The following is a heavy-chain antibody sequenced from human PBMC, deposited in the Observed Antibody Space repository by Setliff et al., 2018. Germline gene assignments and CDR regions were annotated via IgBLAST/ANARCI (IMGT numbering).Heavy chain of an antibody. CDR3: TVYNTGSSKDHY. CDR1: GDSISSTYH. Sequence: ASETLSLTCNVSGDSISSTYHWGWIRQSPGKGLEWIGTIYHSGSTYYNPSLNSRLTISVDTSKNQFSLKLSSVTAADTALYYCTVYNTGSSKDHYWGQGTPVTVSS. V-gene: IGHV4-38-2*02. D-gene: IGHD2-8*02. J-gene: IGHJ4*02. CDR2: IYHSGST.